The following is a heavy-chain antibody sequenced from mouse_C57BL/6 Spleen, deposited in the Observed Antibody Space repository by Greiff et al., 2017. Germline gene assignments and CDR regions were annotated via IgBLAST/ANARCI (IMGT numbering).Heavy chain of an antibody. D-gene: IGHD2-14*01. CDR2: IRNKANGYTT. J-gene: IGHJ4*01. CDR1: GFTFTDYY. Sequence: DVKLVESGGGLVQPGGSLSLSCAASGFTFTDYYMSWVRQPPGKALEWLGFIRNKANGYTTEYSASVKGRFTISRDNSQSILYLQMNALRAEDSATYYCAMYDRWYYAMDYWGQGTSVSVSS. CDR3: AMYDRWYYAMDY. V-gene: IGHV7-3*01.